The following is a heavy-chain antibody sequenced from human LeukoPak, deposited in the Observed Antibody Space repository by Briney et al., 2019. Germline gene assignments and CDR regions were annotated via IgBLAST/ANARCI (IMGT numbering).Heavy chain of an antibody. V-gene: IGHV3-7*01. J-gene: IGHJ4*02. CDR1: GFTFSSHW. CDR3: AKDIGSYYDY. Sequence: GGSLRLSCVASGFTFSSHWMTWVRQAPGRGLEWVANIKDDGSEKYYVESVQGRFTISRDNAKNSLYLQMNSLRAEDTAVYYCAKDIGSYYDYWGQGILVTVSS. D-gene: IGHD3-10*01. CDR2: IKDDGSEK.